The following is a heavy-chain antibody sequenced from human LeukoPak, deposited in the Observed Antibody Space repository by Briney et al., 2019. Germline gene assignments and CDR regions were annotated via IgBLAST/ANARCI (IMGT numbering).Heavy chain of an antibody. Sequence: GGSLTLSCAASRFTLCSYDTLWVPHAPGRGREWVAYPSCDGSNKYYADPEKGRFTISRENSKNTLYLQMNRLRDEDTAVYCCGKGGLAAAGQRNYFDYWRQGTLVSVFS. J-gene: IGHJ4*02. V-gene: IGHV3-30*18. D-gene: IGHD6-13*01. CDR3: GKGGLAAAGQRNYFDY. CDR1: RFTLCSYD. CDR2: PSCDGSNK.